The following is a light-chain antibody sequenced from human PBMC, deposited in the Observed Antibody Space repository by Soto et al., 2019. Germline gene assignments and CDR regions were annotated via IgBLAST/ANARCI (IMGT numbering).Light chain of an antibody. CDR1: QSVDTSY. CDR2: GTS. CDR3: QQYGSSPRT. V-gene: IGKV3-20*01. Sequence: DIVLTQTPGTLSLSPGERATLSCRASQSVDTSYLGWYQQKPGQAPRLLIYGTSSRATGIPDRFSGSGSGTDFTLTISRLEPEDFAVYYCQQYGSSPRTFGPGTQVEIK. J-gene: IGKJ1*01.